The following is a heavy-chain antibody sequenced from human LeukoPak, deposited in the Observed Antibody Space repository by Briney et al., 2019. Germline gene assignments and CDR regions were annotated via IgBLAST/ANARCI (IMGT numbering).Heavy chain of an antibody. CDR3: AKAIAFDI. Sequence: GGSLRLSCSASGFTFSRYAMCWVRQAPGQGLEWVSAIGASGGSTYYAVSVKGRFTISRDNSKNTLYLQMNSLRAEDTAVYYCAKAIAFDIWGQGTMVTVSS. V-gene: IGHV3-23*01. J-gene: IGHJ3*02. CDR2: IGASGGST. CDR1: GFTFSRYA.